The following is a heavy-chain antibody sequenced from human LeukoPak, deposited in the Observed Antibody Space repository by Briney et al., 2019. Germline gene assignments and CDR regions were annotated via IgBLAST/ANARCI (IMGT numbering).Heavy chain of an antibody. CDR1: GFTFSKNW. CDR2: ISGSGGTT. CDR3: AKDPNGDYIGTFDI. Sequence: GGSLRLSCAASGFTFSKNWLHWVRQAPGKGLVWVSSISGSGGTTQYAASVQGRFTISRDNSKNTLYLQMNSLRAEDSAVYYCAKDPNGDYIGTFDIWGQGTMVTVSS. J-gene: IGHJ3*02. V-gene: IGHV3-23*01. D-gene: IGHD4-17*01.